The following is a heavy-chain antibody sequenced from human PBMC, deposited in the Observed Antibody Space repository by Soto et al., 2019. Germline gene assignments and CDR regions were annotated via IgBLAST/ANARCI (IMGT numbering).Heavy chain of an antibody. CDR2: ISAYNGNT. Sequence: ASVKVSCKASGYTFTSYGISWVRQAPGQGLEWMGWISAYNGNTNYAQKLQGGVTMTTDTSTSTAYMELRSLRSDDTAVYYCARDYCSSTSCYRNWFDPWGQGTLVTVSS. CDR3: ARDYCSSTSCYRNWFDP. D-gene: IGHD2-2*01. V-gene: IGHV1-18*01. J-gene: IGHJ5*02. CDR1: GYTFTSYG.